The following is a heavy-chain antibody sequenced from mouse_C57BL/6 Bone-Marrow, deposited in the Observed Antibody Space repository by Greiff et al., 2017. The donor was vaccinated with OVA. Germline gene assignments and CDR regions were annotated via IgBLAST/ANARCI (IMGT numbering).Heavy chain of an antibody. CDR2: IDPENGDT. D-gene: IGHD2-4*01. CDR1: GFNIKDDY. V-gene: IGHV14-4*01. J-gene: IGHJ2*01. Sequence: EVKLVESGAELVRPGASVKLSCTASGFNIKDDYMHWVKQRPEQGLEWIGWIDPENGDTEYASKFQGKATIPADTSSNTAYLQLSSLTSEDTAVYYCTRGYDYLYYVDYWGQGTTLTVSS. CDR3: TRGYDYLYYVDY.